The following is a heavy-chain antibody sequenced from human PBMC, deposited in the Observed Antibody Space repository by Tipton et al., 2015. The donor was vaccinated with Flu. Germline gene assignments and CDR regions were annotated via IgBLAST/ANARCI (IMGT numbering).Heavy chain of an antibody. J-gene: IGHJ4*02. D-gene: IGHD6-19*01. CDR1: GFTFNSFG. CDR2: IKDDATEK. Sequence: GSLRLSCAASGFTFNSFGMHWVRQAPGRGLEWVALIKDDATEKYYADSVRGRFTISRDNYKNTLYLQMNSLRADDTAIYYCAKVIPELVAGLDDWGQGTLVTVSS. CDR3: AKVIPELVAGLDD. V-gene: IGHV3-30*02.